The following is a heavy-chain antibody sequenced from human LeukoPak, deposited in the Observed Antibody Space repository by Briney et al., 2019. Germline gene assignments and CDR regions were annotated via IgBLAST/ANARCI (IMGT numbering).Heavy chain of an antibody. CDR2: INPNSGGT. V-gene: IGHV1-2*02. CDR1: GYTFTGYY. D-gene: IGHD3-10*01. CDR3: ARRGMDGSGSYYTFDY. Sequence: ASVKVSCKASGYTFTGYYMHWVRQAPGKGLEWMGWINPNSGGTNYAQKFQGRVTMTRDTSISTAYMELSRLRSDDTAVYYCARRGMDGSGSYYTFDYWGQGTLVTVSS. J-gene: IGHJ4*02.